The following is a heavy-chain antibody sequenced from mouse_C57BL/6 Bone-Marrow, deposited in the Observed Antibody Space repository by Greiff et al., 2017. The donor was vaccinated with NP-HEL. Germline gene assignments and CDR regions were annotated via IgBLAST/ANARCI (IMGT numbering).Heavy chain of an antibody. D-gene: IGHD1-1*01. CDR1: GYAFTNYL. J-gene: IGHJ4*01. Sequence: VQLQESGAELVRPGTSVKVSCKASGYAFTNYLIEWVKQRPGQGLEWIGVINPGSGGTNYNEKFKGKATLTADKSSSTAYMQLSSLTSEDSAVYFCARDTVVATRAMDYWGQGTSVTVSS. CDR2: INPGSGGT. CDR3: ARDTVVATRAMDY. V-gene: IGHV1-54*01.